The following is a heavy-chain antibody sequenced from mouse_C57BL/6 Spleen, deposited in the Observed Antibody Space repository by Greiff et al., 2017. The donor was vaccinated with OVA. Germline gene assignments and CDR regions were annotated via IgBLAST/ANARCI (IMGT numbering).Heavy chain of an antibody. CDR1: GYTFTSYW. D-gene: IGHD3-2*02. CDR3: ARWEGDSSGYDY. Sequence: QVQLQQPGAELVKPGASVKLSCKASGYTFTSYWMQWVKQRPGQGLEWIGEIDPSDSYTNYNQKFKGKATLTVDTSSSTAYMQLSSLTSEDSAVYYCARWEGDSSGYDYWGQGTTLTVSS. J-gene: IGHJ2*01. CDR2: IDPSDSYT. V-gene: IGHV1-50*01.